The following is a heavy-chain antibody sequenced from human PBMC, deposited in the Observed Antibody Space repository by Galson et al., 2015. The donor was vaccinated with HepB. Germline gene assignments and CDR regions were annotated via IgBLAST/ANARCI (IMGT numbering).Heavy chain of an antibody. J-gene: IGHJ3*02. D-gene: IGHD6-13*01. Sequence: SLRLSCAASGFTFSSYWMSWVRQAPGKGLEWVANIKQDGSEKYYVDSVKGRFTISRDNAKNSLYLQMNSLRAEDTAVYYCARDLLLPGINAFDIWGQGTMVTVSS. CDR2: IKQDGSEK. CDR1: GFTFSSYW. V-gene: IGHV3-7*01. CDR3: ARDLLLPGINAFDI.